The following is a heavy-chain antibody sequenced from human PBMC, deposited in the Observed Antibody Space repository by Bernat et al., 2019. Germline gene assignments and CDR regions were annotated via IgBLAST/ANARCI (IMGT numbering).Heavy chain of an antibody. CDR1: GFTFSSYA. V-gene: IGHV3-23*01. D-gene: IGHD3-10*01. CDR2: ISGSGGST. Sequence: EVQLLESGGGLVQPGGSLRLSCAASGFTFSSYAMSWVRQAPGKGLEWVSAISGSGGSTYYADSVKGRFTISRDNSKNTLYLQMNSLRAEDTAVYYCAKAPQVKRPPFGFWYFDLWGRGTLVTVSS. J-gene: IGHJ2*01. CDR3: AKAPQVKRPPFGFWYFDL.